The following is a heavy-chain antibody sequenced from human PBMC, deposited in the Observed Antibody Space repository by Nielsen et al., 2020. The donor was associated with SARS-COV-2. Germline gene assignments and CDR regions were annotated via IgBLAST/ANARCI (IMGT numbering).Heavy chain of an antibody. V-gene: IGHV1-18*01. CDR2: ISAYNGNT. CDR3: ARAQAGYCSSTSCYWGYLNYYYGMDV. J-gene: IGHJ6*02. CDR1: GYTFTSYG. Sequence: ASVKVSCKASGYTFTSYGISWVRQAPGQGLEWMGWISAYNGNTNYAQKLQGRVTMTTDTSTSTAYMELRSLRSDDTAVYYCARAQAGYCSSTSCYWGYLNYYYGMDVWGQGTTVTVSS. D-gene: IGHD2-2*01.